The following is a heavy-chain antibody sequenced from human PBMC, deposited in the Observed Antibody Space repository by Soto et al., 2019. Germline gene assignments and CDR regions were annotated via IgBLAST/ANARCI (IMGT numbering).Heavy chain of an antibody. J-gene: IGHJ5*02. CDR3: ARDRPSYYYDRDNWFDP. CDR1: GYTFTSYG. CDR2: ISAYNGNT. Sequence: QVQLVQSGAEVKKPGASVKVSCKASGYTFTSYGISWVRQAPGQGLEWMGWISAYNGNTNYAQKLQGRVTMTTDTATSTAYMELRSLRSDDTAVYYCARDRPSYYYDRDNWFDPWGQGTLVTVSS. D-gene: IGHD3-22*01. V-gene: IGHV1-18*01.